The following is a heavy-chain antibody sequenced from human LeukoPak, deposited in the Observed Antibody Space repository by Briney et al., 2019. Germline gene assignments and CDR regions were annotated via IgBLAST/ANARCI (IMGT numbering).Heavy chain of an antibody. Sequence: GESLKISCKGSGYSFTSYWIGWVRQMPGKGLEWMGIIYPGDSDTRYSPSFQGQVTISADKSISTAYLQWSSLKASDTAMYYCARRDCGGNSDLDAFDIWGQGTMVTVSS. CDR1: GYSFTSYW. CDR3: ARRDCGGNSDLDAFDI. J-gene: IGHJ3*02. V-gene: IGHV5-51*01. CDR2: IYPGDSDT. D-gene: IGHD4-23*01.